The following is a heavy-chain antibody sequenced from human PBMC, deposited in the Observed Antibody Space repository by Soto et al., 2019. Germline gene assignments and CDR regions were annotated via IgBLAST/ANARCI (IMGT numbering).Heavy chain of an antibody. D-gene: IGHD3-3*01. CDR2: INHSGYT. Sequence: SETLSLTCAVYGGSFSGYYWNWIRQPPGKGLEWIGEINHSGYTNYNPSLKSRVTISVDTSKNQFSLRLTSVTAADTAVYYCARVRDWFDPWGQGTLVTVSS. CDR3: ARVRDWFDP. CDR1: GGSFSGYY. J-gene: IGHJ5*02. V-gene: IGHV4-34*01.